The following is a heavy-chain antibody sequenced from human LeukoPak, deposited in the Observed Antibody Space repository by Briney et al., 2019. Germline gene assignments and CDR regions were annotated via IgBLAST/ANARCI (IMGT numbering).Heavy chain of an antibody. CDR2: INHSGTT. Sequence: PSETLSLTCAVYSASFETYYWTWIRQSPGKGLEWIGEINHSGTTNYNPSLKSRVTISVDTSKNQFSLKLSSVTAADTAVYYCARHAGRGGQQLVPSDYWGQGTLVTVSS. D-gene: IGHD6-13*01. CDR1: SASFETYY. J-gene: IGHJ4*02. V-gene: IGHV4-34*01. CDR3: ARHAGRGGQQLVPSDY.